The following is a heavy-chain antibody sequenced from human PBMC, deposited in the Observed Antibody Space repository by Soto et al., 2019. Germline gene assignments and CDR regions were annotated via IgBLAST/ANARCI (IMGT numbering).Heavy chain of an antibody. D-gene: IGHD2-15*01. CDR2: IKQDGSEK. CDR3: VRVRCSGTSCRRGWYFDL. V-gene: IGHV3-7*03. CDR1: GFTFSSYW. Sequence: EVQLVESGGGLVQPGGSLRLSCAASGFTFSSYWMSWVRQAPGKGLEWVANIKQDGSEKYYVDSMKGRFTISRDNAKNSLFLHMNSLRAEDTAVYYRVRVRCSGTSCRRGWYFDLWGRGTLVTVSS. J-gene: IGHJ2*01.